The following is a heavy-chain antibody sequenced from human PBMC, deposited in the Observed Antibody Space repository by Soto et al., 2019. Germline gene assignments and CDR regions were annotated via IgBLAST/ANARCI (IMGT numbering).Heavy chain of an antibody. V-gene: IGHV1-18*01. CDR3: ARPRGYCSGGSCYQYYFDY. CDR1: GYTFTSYC. Sequence: ASLMVYSTASGYTFTSYCISWVRQAPGQVLDWMGWISAYNGNTNYAQKLQGRVTMTTDTSTSTAYMELRSLRSDDTAVYYCARPRGYCSGGSCYQYYFDYWGQGTLVTVSS. J-gene: IGHJ4*02. D-gene: IGHD2-15*01. CDR2: ISAYNGNT.